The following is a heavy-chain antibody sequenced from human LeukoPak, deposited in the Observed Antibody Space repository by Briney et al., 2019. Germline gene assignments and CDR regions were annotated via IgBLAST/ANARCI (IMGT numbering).Heavy chain of an antibody. CDR3: ASSMVRGVRNPNWFDP. CDR1: GRSFSGSY. CDR2: INRGGST. D-gene: IGHD3-10*01. J-gene: IGHJ5*02. Sequence: SQCLSPTRAVDGRSFSGSYCGSVSHPPRKGLEWMGEINRGGSTNYNPSLKGRVTISVDTSKNPFSLNLSSVTAGDTAVYYCASSMVRGVRNPNWFDPWGEGTLVTVPS. V-gene: IGHV4-34*01.